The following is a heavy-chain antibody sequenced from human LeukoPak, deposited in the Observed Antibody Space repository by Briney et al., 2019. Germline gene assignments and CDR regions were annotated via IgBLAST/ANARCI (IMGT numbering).Heavy chain of an antibody. Sequence: GGSLRLSCAASGFTFSTYGMHWVHQAPGKGLEWVAFIRNDGTIKYYADSVKGRFTISRDNSKNTLYLQMNSLRAEDTAVYYCAKTGSSSWGYFDYWGQGTLVTVSS. CDR1: GFTFSTYG. J-gene: IGHJ4*02. CDR2: IRNDGTIK. V-gene: IGHV3-30*02. CDR3: AKTGSSSWGYFDY. D-gene: IGHD6-13*01.